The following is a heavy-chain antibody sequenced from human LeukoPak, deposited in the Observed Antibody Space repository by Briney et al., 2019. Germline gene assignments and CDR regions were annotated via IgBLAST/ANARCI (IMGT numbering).Heavy chain of an antibody. D-gene: IGHD6-19*01. CDR2: IYYSGST. CDR3: ARYGSSGWYSGWFVP. CDR1: GGSISSYY. V-gene: IGHV4-59*01. J-gene: IGHJ5*02. Sequence: SETLSLTCTVSGGSISSYYCSWIRQPPGKGLEWIGYIYYSGSTNYNPSLKSRVTISVDTSKNQFSLKLSPVTVADTDVYYCARYGSSGWYSGWFVPWGQGTLVTVSS.